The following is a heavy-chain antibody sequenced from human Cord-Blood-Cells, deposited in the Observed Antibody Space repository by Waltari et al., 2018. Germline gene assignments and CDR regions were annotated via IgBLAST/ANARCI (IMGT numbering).Heavy chain of an antibody. CDR2: IWYDGSNK. CDR1: GFTFSSYG. D-gene: IGHD3-10*01. V-gene: IGHV3-30*18. J-gene: IGHJ4*02. CDR3: AKEVVRGSYYDY. Sequence: QVQLVESGGGVVQPGRSLRLSCAASGFTFSSYGMHWVRQAPGKGLEWGAVIWYDGSNKYYADSVKGRFTISRDNSKNTLYLQMNSLRAEDTAMYYCAKEVVRGSYYDYWGQGTLVTVSS.